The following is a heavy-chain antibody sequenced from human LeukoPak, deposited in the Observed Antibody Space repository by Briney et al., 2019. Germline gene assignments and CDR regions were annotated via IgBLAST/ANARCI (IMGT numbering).Heavy chain of an antibody. Sequence: SVKVSCNASGYIFTGYYMHWVRQAPGQGLEWMGWIIPILGIANYAQKFQGRVTITADKSTRTAYMGLSSLRSEDTAVYYCATSGYSYGYISYYYYGMDVWGQGTTVTVSS. V-gene: IGHV1-69*10. CDR1: GYIFTGYY. D-gene: IGHD5-18*01. CDR3: ATSGYSYGYISYYYYGMDV. CDR2: IIPILGIA. J-gene: IGHJ6*02.